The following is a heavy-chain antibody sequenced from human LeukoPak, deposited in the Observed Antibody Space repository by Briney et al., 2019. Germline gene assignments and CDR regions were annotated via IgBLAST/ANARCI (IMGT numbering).Heavy chain of an antibody. CDR3: AKGLRGNYDY. D-gene: IGHD1-26*01. CDR1: GFTFNTYA. CDR2: ITDSGIGT. J-gene: IGHJ4*02. V-gene: IGHV3-23*01. Sequence: GGSLRLSCAASGFTFNTYAMAWVRQAPEKGLEWVSSITDSGIGTYYADSVKCRFTISRDNSKNTLYLQMSSLRAEDTAVYYCAKGLRGNYDYWGQGTLVTVSS.